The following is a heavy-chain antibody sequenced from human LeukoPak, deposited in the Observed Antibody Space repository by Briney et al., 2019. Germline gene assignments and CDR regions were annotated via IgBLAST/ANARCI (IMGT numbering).Heavy chain of an antibody. J-gene: IGHJ6*03. V-gene: IGHV1-8*01. CDR1: GYTFTGYD. Sequence: GASVKVPRKASGYTFTGYDINWVRQATGQGLEWMGWMNPNSGNTGYAQKFQGRVTMTSNTSISTAYMELSSLRSEDTAVYYCARTLGDSSGYYDYYSYMDVWSRGRSATVSS. CDR3: ARTLGDSSGYYDYYSYMDV. D-gene: IGHD3-22*01. CDR2: MNPNSGNT.